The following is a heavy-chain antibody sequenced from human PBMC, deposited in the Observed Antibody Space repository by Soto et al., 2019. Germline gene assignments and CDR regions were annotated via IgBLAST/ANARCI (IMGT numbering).Heavy chain of an antibody. CDR2: ISGSGDYT. Sequence: GGSLRLSCAASGFTFDSYAMNWVRQAPGKGLEWVSTISGSGDYTYYTDSVKGRFTISRDNSKNMMYLQMNSLRAEDTAVYYCAKTANGWFSAFDIWGQGTMVTVSS. CDR1: GFTFDSYA. CDR3: AKTANGWFSAFDI. V-gene: IGHV3-23*01. J-gene: IGHJ3*02. D-gene: IGHD6-19*01.